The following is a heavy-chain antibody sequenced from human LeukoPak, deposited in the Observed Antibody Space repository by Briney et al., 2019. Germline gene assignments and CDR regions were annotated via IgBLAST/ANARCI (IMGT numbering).Heavy chain of an antibody. D-gene: IGHD3-3*01. CDR2: ISSSGSTI. CDR1: GFTFSSYE. J-gene: IGHJ6*03. CDR3: ARAPYTIFGAMDV. V-gene: IGHV3-48*03. Sequence: PGGSLRLSCAASGFTFSSYEMNWVRQAPGKGLEWASYISSSGSTIYYADSVKGRFTISRDNAKNSLYLQMNSLRAEDTAVYYCARAPYTIFGAMDVWGKGTTVTVSS.